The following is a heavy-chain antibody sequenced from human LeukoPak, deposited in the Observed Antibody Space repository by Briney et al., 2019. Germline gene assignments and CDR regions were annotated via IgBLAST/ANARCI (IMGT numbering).Heavy chain of an antibody. J-gene: IGHJ4*02. CDR2: TGNKANSYTT. CDR1: GFTFSDHY. Sequence: GGSLRLSCAASGFTFSDHYMDWVRQAPGKGLEWVGRTGNKANSYTTEYAASVKGRFTISRDDSKNSLFLQMNSLKSGDTAVYYCARGNTSAWYPFDYWGQGTLVTVSS. D-gene: IGHD6-19*01. CDR3: ARGNTSAWYPFDY. V-gene: IGHV3-72*01.